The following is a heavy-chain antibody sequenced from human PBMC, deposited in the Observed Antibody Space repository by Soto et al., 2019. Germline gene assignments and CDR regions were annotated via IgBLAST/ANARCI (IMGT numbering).Heavy chain of an antibody. D-gene: IGHD6-19*01. CDR1: GFMFSAYA. CDR2: MSYDGTNT. Sequence: GGSLRLSCTASGFMFSAYAMLWVRQPQGKGLEWVAAMSYDGTNTYYADSVKGRFTISRDNSKNTLFLQMSSLTADDSAVYYCARDPSPYTSGWYGIDFWGLGTLVTVSS. CDR3: ARDPSPYTSGWYGIDF. J-gene: IGHJ4*01. V-gene: IGHV3-30-3*01.